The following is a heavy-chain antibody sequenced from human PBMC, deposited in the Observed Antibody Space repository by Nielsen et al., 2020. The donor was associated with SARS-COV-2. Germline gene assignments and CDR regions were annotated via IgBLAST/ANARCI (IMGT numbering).Heavy chain of an antibody. J-gene: IGHJ4*01. CDR3: ARRAGAANWVYFDF. D-gene: IGHD7-27*01. Sequence: SETLSLTCAVYGGSFSGYYWSWIRQPPGKGLEWIGEINHSGSTNYNPSLKSRVTISVDTSKNQFSLKLSSVTAADTAVYYCARRAGAANWVYFDFWGHGTLVTVSS. CDR1: GGSFSGYY. V-gene: IGHV4-34*01. CDR2: INHSGST.